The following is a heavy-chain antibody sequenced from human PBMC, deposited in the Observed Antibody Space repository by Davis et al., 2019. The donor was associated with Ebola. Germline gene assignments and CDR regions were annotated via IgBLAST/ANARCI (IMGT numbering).Heavy chain of an antibody. J-gene: IGHJ3*02. V-gene: IGHV3-9*01. CDR1: GFTFDDYA. D-gene: IGHD4-17*01. Sequence: SLKISCAASGFTFDDYAMHWVRQAPGKGLEWVSGISWNGGSIGYADSVKGRFTISRDSAKNSLYLQMNSLRAEDTAVYYCARASTVTTRLCFFDIWGQGTMVTVSS. CDR2: ISWNGGSI. CDR3: ARASTVTTRLCFFDI.